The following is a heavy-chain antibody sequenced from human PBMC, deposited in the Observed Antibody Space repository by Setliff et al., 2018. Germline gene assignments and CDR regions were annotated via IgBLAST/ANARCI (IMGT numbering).Heavy chain of an antibody. D-gene: IGHD3-22*01. CDR2: VYYSGTT. CDR1: GASITSYY. CDR3: ARDSALHSYHYDSSGYLDY. J-gene: IGHJ4*02. V-gene: IGHV4-59*01. Sequence: SETLSLTCSVSGASITSYYWSWIRQPPGKGLEWIGYVYYSGTTNYNPLFKSRVTISVDRPKNQFSLKLSSVTAADTGVYYCARDSALHSYHYDSSGYLDYWGQGALVTVSS.